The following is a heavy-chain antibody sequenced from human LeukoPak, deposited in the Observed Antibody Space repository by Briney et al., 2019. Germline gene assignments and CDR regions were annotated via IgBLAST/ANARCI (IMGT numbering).Heavy chain of an antibody. Sequence: GASVKVTRKASGYTFTGNFMHWVRQAPGQGLEWMGWIYTNCGGTNYAQKFQGRVIMTRDTSISTAYMELSRLKSDDTAVYYCARDLTYTAMVMVYYFYMDVWGKGTTVTVSS. CDR2: IYTNCGGT. V-gene: IGHV1-2*02. J-gene: IGHJ6*03. CDR3: ARDLTYTAMVMVYYFYMDV. D-gene: IGHD5-18*01. CDR1: GYTFTGNF.